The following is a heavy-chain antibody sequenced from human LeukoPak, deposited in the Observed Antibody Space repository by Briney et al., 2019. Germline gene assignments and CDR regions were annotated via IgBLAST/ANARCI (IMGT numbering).Heavy chain of an antibody. CDR2: IYYSGST. CDR3: ARGGSTYYYGSGKLDY. V-gene: IGHV4-59*08. J-gene: IGHJ4*02. D-gene: IGHD3-10*01. CDR1: GGSISSYY. Sequence: SETLSLTCTVSGGSISSYYWSWIRQPPGKGLEWIGYIYYSGSTNYNPSLKSRVTISVDTSKNQFSLKLSSVTAADTAVYYCARGGSTYYYGSGKLDYWGQGTLVTVSS.